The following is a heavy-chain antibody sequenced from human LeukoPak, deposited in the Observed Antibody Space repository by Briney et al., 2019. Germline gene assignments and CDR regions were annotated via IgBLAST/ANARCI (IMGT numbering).Heavy chain of an antibody. CDR2: TKNKANSYTT. D-gene: IGHD2-2*01. V-gene: IGHV3-72*01. CDR1: GFTFGGHY. Sequence: GSLTLPWAASGFTFGGHYNDWVRQAPGKGREWVSRTKNKANSYTTQYAPSVKGRFTVSRDDSKNSLSLQMNNLETEDTAVYYCARDASASLDYWGQGTLVTVSS. CDR3: ARDASASLDY. J-gene: IGHJ4*02.